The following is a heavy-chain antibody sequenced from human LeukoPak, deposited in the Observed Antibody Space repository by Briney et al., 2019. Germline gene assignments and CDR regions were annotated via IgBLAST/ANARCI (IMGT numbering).Heavy chain of an antibody. CDR1: GFTFSSYG. J-gene: IGHJ6*02. Sequence: GGSLRLSCAASGFTFSSYGMHWVRQAPGKGLEWVAVISYDGSNEYYADSVKGRFTISRDNSKNTLYLEMNSLRAEDTAVYYCAKDPYSYGPYGMDVWGQGTTVTVSS. CDR3: AKDPYSYGPYGMDV. D-gene: IGHD5-18*01. V-gene: IGHV3-30*18. CDR2: ISYDGSNE.